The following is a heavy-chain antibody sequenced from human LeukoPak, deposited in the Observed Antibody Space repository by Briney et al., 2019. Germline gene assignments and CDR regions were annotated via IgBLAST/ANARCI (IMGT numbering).Heavy chain of an antibody. Sequence: ASVKVSCKASGYTFTGYYMHWVRQAPGQGLEWMGIINPSGGSTSYAQKFQGRVTMTRDTSTSTVYMELSSLRSEDTAVYYCARDGTRYGSGSSYYYYYMDVWGKGTTVTISS. J-gene: IGHJ6*03. V-gene: IGHV1-46*01. CDR3: ARDGTRYGSGSSYYYYYMDV. CDR2: INPSGGST. D-gene: IGHD3-10*01. CDR1: GYTFTGYY.